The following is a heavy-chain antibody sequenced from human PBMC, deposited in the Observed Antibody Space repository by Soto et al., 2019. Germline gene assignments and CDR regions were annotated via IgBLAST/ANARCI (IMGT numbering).Heavy chain of an antibody. Sequence: QVQLVQSGAEVKKPGSSVKVSCKASGGTFSSYTISWVRQAPGQGLEWMGRIIPILGIANYAQKFQGRVTITADKSTSTAYMELSSLRSEDTAVYYCARDTGIAAAAFDPWGQGTLVTVSS. CDR3: ARDTGIAAAAFDP. V-gene: IGHV1-69*08. CDR1: GGTFSSYT. CDR2: IIPILGIA. J-gene: IGHJ5*02. D-gene: IGHD6-13*01.